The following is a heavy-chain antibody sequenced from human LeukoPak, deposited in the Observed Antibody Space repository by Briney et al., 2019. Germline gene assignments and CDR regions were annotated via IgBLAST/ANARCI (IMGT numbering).Heavy chain of an antibody. CDR1: GFTSGGYT. J-gene: IGHJ4*02. V-gene: IGHV3-21*01. Sequence: GGSLRLSCAASGFTSGGYTMSWVRQAPGKGLQWVSTITSGGDYVYYADPVKGRFTISRDDSKNSLYLHMNSLRAEDTAVYYCARVSIFGVVIANDYWGQGTVVTVSS. CDR3: ARVSIFGVVIANDY. D-gene: IGHD3-16*02. CDR2: ITSGGDYV.